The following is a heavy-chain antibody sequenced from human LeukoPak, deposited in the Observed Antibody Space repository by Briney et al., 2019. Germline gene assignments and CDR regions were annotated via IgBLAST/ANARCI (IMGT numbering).Heavy chain of an antibody. CDR3: ARLYYDILTGPYGNSGDDY. V-gene: IGHV1-18*01. CDR1: GYTFTSYG. CDR2: ISAYNGNT. Sequence: ASVKVSCKASGYTFTSYGISWVRQAPGQGLEWMGWISAYNGNTNYAQKLQGRVTMTTDTSTSTAYMELRSLRSDDTAVYYCARLYYDILTGPYGNSGDDYWGQGTLVTVSS. D-gene: IGHD3-9*01. J-gene: IGHJ4*02.